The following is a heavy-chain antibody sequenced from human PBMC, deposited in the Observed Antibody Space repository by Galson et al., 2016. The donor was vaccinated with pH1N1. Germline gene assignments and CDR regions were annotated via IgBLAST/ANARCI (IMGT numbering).Heavy chain of an antibody. CDR3: ARDESSDFWSGLYGTDV. CDR1: GFTFSDYY. J-gene: IGHJ6*02. V-gene: IGHV3-11*06. CDR2: VSSTSTYT. Sequence: LRLSCAASGFTFSDYYMSWIRQAPGKGLEWISYVSSTSTYTKYADSVEGRFTISRDNAKNSLYLQMSSLRAEETAVYYCARDESSDFWSGLYGTDVWGLGTTVTVSS. D-gene: IGHD3-3*01.